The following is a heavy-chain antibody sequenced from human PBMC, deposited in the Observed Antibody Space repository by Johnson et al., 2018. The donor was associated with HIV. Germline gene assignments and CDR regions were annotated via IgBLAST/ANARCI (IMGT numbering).Heavy chain of an antibody. V-gene: IGHV3-30*02. CDR1: GFTFSSYA. CDR2: IRYDGSNK. CDR3: AKDRGAARAFDAFDI. Sequence: QVQLVESGGGLVKPGGSLRLSCAASGFTFSSYAMHWVRQAPGKGLVWVAFIRYDGSNKYYAASVKGRFTISRDNSKNTLYLQMNSLRAEDTAVYYCAKDRGAARAFDAFDIWGQGTMVTVSS. D-gene: IGHD6-6*01. J-gene: IGHJ3*02.